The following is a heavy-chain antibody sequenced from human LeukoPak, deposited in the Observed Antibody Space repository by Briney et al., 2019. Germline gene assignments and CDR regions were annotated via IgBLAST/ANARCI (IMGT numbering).Heavy chain of an antibody. CDR3: ARGLQLPAGSFDY. V-gene: IGHV3-30*04. Sequence: GGSLRLSCAASGFTFSSYAMHWVRQAPGKGLEWVAVISYDGSNKYYADSVKGRFTISRDNSKNTLYLQMNSLRAEDTAVYYCARGLQLPAGSFDYWGQGTLVTVSS. D-gene: IGHD5-24*01. CDR1: GFTFSSYA. J-gene: IGHJ4*02. CDR2: ISYDGSNK.